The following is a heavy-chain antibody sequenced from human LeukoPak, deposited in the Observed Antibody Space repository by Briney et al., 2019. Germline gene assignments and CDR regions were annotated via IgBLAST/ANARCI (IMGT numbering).Heavy chain of an antibody. CDR3: ARASRAGFVDY. Sequence: SETLSLTCSVYDGSISTYYWTWIRQTPGKGLEWIGYIYYSGNTNYNPSLQSRVTISLDTSKNQFSLKLRSVTAADTAVYYCARASRAGFVDYWGQGLLGTVSS. V-gene: IGHV4-59*01. CDR2: IYYSGNT. J-gene: IGHJ4*02. CDR1: DGSISTYY.